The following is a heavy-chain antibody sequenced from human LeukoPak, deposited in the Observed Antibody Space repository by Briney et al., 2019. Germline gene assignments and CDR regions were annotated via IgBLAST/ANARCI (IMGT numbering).Heavy chain of an antibody. CDR2: ISWDGDTT. V-gene: IGHV3-43*01. CDR1: GFTFDDYL. CDR3: AKARGLIGGAFDM. D-gene: IGHD3-22*01. J-gene: IGHJ3*02. Sequence: GGSLRLSCAASGFTFDDYLMHWVRQAPGKGLEWVSLISWDGDTTYYADSVKGRFTISRDNSKNSLYLQMNSLRTEDTALYYCAKARGLIGGAFDMWGQGTMVTVSS.